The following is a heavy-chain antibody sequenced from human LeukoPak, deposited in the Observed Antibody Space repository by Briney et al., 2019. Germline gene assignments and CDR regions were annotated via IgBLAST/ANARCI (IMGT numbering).Heavy chain of an antibody. CDR3: ARGRGSGSYYGYYYGMDV. J-gene: IGHJ6*02. CDR2: INHSGST. Sequence: PSETLSLTCAVYGGSFSGYYWSWIRQPPGKGLEWIREINHSGSTNYNPSLKSRVTISVDTSKNQFSLKLSSVTAADTAVYYCARGRGSGSYYGYYYGMDVWGQGTTVTVSS. CDR1: GGSFSGYY. D-gene: IGHD3-10*01. V-gene: IGHV4-34*01.